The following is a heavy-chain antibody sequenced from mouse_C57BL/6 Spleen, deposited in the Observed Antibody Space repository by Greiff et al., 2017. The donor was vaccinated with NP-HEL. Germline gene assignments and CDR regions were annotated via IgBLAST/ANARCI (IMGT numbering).Heavy chain of an antibody. V-gene: IGHV14-3*01. CDR2: IDPANGNT. J-gene: IGHJ4*01. Sequence: VQLKESVAELVRPGASVKLSCTASGFNIKNTYMHWVKQRPEQGLEWIGRIDPANGNTKYAPKFQGKATITADTSSNTAYLQLSSLTSEDTAIYYCARGLDYGSRGELYYAMDYWGQGTSVTVSS. D-gene: IGHD1-1*01. CDR3: ARGLDYGSRGELYYAMDY. CDR1: GFNIKNTY.